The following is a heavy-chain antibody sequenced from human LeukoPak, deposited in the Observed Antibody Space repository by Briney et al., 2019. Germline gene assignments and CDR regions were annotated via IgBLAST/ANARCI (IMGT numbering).Heavy chain of an antibody. CDR2: IRSKTYGGAA. J-gene: IGHJ4*02. CDR1: GFTFGDYA. CDR3: ATGGSILAN. V-gene: IGHV3-49*04. Sequence: GGSLRLSCAASGFTFGDYAVSWVRQAPGKGLEWVGFIRSKTYGGAADYAASVQGRFTISRDDSKSIAYLQMNSLKTEDTAVYYCATGGSILANWGQGTLVTVSS. D-gene: IGHD3-16*01.